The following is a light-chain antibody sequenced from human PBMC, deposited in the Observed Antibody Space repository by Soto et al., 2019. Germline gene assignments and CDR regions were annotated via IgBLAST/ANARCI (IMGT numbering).Light chain of an antibody. Sequence: EIVLTQSPPTLSFSPSERATLXGRASQSVSSYLAWYQQRPGQAPRLLIYDASNRATGIPARFSGSGSGTDFTLTISSLEPEDFAVYYCQQRSNWITFGQGTRLEIK. CDR1: QSVSSY. CDR2: DAS. CDR3: QQRSNWIT. V-gene: IGKV3-11*01. J-gene: IGKJ5*01.